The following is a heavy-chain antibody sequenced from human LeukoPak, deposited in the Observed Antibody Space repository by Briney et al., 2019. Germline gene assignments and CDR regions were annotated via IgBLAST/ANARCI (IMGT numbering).Heavy chain of an antibody. V-gene: IGHV3-11*01. CDR3: ASHTATVVTPAFDY. CDR2: ISSSGSTI. Sequence: GGSLRLSCAASGFTFSDYYMSWIRQAPGKGLEWVSYISSSGSTIYYADSVKGRFTISRDNAKNSLYLQMNGLRAEDTAVYYCASHTATVVTPAFDYWGQGTLVTVSS. D-gene: IGHD4-23*01. CDR1: GFTFSDYY. J-gene: IGHJ4*02.